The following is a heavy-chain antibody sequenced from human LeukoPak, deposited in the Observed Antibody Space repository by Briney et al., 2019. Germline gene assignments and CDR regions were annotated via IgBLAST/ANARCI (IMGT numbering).Heavy chain of an antibody. CDR1: GYTFTGYY. V-gene: IGHV1-2*02. Sequence: ASVKVSCKASGYTFTGYYMHWVRQAPGQGLEWMGWINADSGGTNYAQKFQGRVTMTRDTSISAAYMELSRLTSDDTAVYYCAREQPFCGGDCYPDYWGQGTLVTVSS. CDR2: INADSGGT. CDR3: AREQPFCGGDCYPDY. D-gene: IGHD2-21*01. J-gene: IGHJ4*02.